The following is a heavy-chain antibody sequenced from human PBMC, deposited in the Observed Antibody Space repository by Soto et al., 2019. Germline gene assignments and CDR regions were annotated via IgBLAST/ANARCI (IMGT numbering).Heavy chain of an antibody. CDR1: GGSISSSSYY. V-gene: IGHV4-39*01. J-gene: IGHJ6*02. CDR3: ASPQPDPADPQRTPYGMDV. CDR2: IYYSGST. Sequence: NPSETLSLTCTVSGGSISSSSYYWGWIRQPPGKGLEWIGSIYYSGSTYYNPSLKSRVTISVDTSKNQFSLKLSSVTAADTAVYYCASPQPDPADPQRTPYGMDVWGQGTTVTVSS. D-gene: IGHD2-2*01.